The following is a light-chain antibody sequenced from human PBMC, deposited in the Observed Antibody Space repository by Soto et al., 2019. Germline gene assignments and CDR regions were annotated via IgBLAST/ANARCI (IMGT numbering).Light chain of an antibody. Sequence: DIQMTQSPSSLSASVGDRVTITCRASQSISSYLNWYQHKPGKAPKLLIHTASSLESGVPSRFSGGGSETDFTLTISSLQPEDSATYYCQQSYSIPVTFGQGTKVDIK. CDR3: QQSYSIPVT. CDR1: QSISSY. J-gene: IGKJ2*01. CDR2: TAS. V-gene: IGKV1-39*01.